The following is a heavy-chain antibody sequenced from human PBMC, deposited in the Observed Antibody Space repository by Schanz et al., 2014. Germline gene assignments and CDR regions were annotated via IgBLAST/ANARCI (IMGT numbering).Heavy chain of an antibody. CDR1: GFIFSDYY. D-gene: IGHD3-10*01. CDR3: AIGSRSGSYSGLDY. V-gene: IGHV3-11*06. Sequence: QVQLVESGGGLVKPGGSLRLSCAASGFIFSDYYMSWIRQAPGKGLECIAYINAGRSDRYFAESVKGRFTISRDNAKNSMYLQMNSLRRVDAGVYVCAIGSRSGSYSGLDYWGQGTLVTVSS. J-gene: IGHJ4*02. CDR2: INAGRSDR.